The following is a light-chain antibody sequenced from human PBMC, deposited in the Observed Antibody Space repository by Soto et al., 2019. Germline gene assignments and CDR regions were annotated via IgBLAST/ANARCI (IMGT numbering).Light chain of an antibody. CDR1: ESVSRSY. Sequence: EMVLTQSPGTLSLSPGERATLSCRASESVSRSYLAWYQQKPGQAPRLLIYGASSRATGIPDRFSGSGSVRDFTLTISRLEPEDFAVYYCQQYDSSPLTFGGGTKVEIK. V-gene: IGKV3-20*01. J-gene: IGKJ4*01. CDR2: GAS. CDR3: QQYDSSPLT.